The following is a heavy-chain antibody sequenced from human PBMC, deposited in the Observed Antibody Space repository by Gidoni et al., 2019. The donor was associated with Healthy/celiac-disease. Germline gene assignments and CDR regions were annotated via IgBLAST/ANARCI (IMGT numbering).Heavy chain of an antibody. J-gene: IGHJ4*02. Sequence: EVQLVESGGGLVKPGGSLRLSCAASGFTFSSYSMNWVRQAPGKGLAWVSSISSSSSYIYYADSVKGRFTISRDNAKNSLYLQMNSLRAEDTAVYYCARDLYSSSCVGYWGQGTLVTVSS. D-gene: IGHD6-6*01. CDR2: ISSSSSYI. CDR1: GFTFSSYS. V-gene: IGHV3-21*01. CDR3: ARDLYSSSCVGY.